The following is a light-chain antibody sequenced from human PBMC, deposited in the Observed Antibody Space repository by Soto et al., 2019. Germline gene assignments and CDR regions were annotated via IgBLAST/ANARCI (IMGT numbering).Light chain of an antibody. J-gene: IGKJ4*01. Sequence: EIVMTQSPATLSVSPGERATLSCTASESLSGKLAWYQQKPGQAPRLLIYSASTRATGVPARFSGSGSGPEFTLPINSLQSEDSAVYYCQQYKNWPPLTFGGGTKVEIK. CDR2: SAS. V-gene: IGKV3-15*01. CDR3: QQYKNWPPLT. CDR1: ESLSGK.